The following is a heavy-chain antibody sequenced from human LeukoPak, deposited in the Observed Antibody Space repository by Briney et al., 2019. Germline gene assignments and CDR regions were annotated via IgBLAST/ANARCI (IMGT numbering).Heavy chain of an antibody. J-gene: IGHJ4*02. CDR1: GFAFNRHA. CDR3: SRYGSGQNYRDPFDF. D-gene: IGHD3-10*01. Sequence: GGSLTLSFAASGFAFNRHASNWVRQAPGKGLEWIGHISGGSDSIYHADSVRGRFTISRDNAENSLYLQMNRLRVEDTAVYYCSRYGSGQNYRDPFDFWGQGTLVTVSP. V-gene: IGHV3-48*01. CDR2: ISGGSDSI.